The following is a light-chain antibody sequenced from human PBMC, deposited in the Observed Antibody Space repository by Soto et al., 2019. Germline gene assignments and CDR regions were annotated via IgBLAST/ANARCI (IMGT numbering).Light chain of an antibody. CDR3: QQRNNWPWT. CDR1: PSVSIF. CDR2: DAS. V-gene: IGKV3-11*01. Sequence: ETVLTQSPATLSLSPGERATLSCRASPSVSIFLAWYQQKPGQAPRLLMYDASTRATGIPARFSGSGSGTDFTLTSSSLEPEDSAVYYCQQRNNWPWTFGQGTKEEIK. J-gene: IGKJ1*01.